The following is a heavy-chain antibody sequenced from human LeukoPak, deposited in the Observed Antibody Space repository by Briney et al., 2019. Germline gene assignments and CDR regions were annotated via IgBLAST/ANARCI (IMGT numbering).Heavy chain of an antibody. V-gene: IGHV4-59*01. Sequence: SETLSLTCTVSGGSISSYYWSWIRQPPGKGLEWIGYIYYSGSTNYNPSLKSRVTISVDTSKNHFSLELRSATAADTAAYFCARGRVSSSTWYCTYYYYFYLDVWGKGTTVTVSS. CDR1: GGSISSYY. CDR2: IYYSGST. J-gene: IGHJ6*03. D-gene: IGHD6-13*01. CDR3: ARGRVSSSTWYCTYYYYFYLDV.